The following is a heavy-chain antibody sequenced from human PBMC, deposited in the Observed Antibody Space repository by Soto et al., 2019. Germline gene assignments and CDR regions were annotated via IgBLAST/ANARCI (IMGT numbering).Heavy chain of an antibody. CDR2: IYYSGST. CDR1: GGSISSSSYY. J-gene: IGHJ6*03. V-gene: IGHV4-39*01. D-gene: IGHD5-18*01. CDR3: WVVGYPTYYYYYYMDV. Sequence: QLQLQESGPGLVKPSETLSLTCTVSGGSISSSSYYWGWIRQPPGKGLEWIGSIYYSGSTYYNPSLQSRVTISVDTSKNQFSLMLSSVTAADTAVYYCWVVGYPTYYYYYYMDVWGKGTTVTVSS.